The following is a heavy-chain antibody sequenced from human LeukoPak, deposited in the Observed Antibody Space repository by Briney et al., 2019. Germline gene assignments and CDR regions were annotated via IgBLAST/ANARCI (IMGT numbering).Heavy chain of an antibody. J-gene: IGHJ6*03. CDR2: IYTSGST. Sequence: PSETLSLTCTVSGGSISSYYWSWIRQPPGKGLEWIGYIYTSGSTNYNPSLKSRVTISVDTSKNQFSLKLRSVTAADTAVYYCARQGLSWGNSDYYYDYMDVWGKGTTVTVSS. V-gene: IGHV4-4*09. CDR1: GGSISSYY. D-gene: IGHD4-23*01. CDR3: ARQGLSWGNSDYYYDYMDV.